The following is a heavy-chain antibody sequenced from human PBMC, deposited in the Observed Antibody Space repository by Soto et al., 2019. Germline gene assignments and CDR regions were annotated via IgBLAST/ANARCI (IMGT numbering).Heavy chain of an antibody. V-gene: IGHV2-5*02. J-gene: IGHJ5*02. D-gene: IGHD3-16*01. CDR1: GFSLTTRGVG. Sequence: QITLKESGPTLVKPTQTLTLTCTFSGFSLTTRGVGVGWIRQPPGKALECLALIYWDDDKRYSPSLQSRLSTTKDTSKHPVVLTMTNVDPVDTATYYCAHIPNYYQYDWFDPWGQGTLVSVSS. CDR2: IYWDDDK. CDR3: AHIPNYYQYDWFDP.